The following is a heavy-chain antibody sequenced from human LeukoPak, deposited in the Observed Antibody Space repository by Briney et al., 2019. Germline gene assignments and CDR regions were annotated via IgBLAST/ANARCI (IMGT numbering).Heavy chain of an antibody. D-gene: IGHD3-10*01. CDR2: ISYDGSNK. Sequence: GRSLRLSCAASGFTFSSYGMHWVRQAPGKGLEWVAVISYDGSNKYYADSVKGRFTISRDNSKNTLYLQMNSLRAEDTAVYYCARDPTDYYGSGSPWFDPWGQGTLVTVSS. V-gene: IGHV3-30*03. CDR3: ARDPTDYYGSGSPWFDP. CDR1: GFTFSSYG. J-gene: IGHJ5*02.